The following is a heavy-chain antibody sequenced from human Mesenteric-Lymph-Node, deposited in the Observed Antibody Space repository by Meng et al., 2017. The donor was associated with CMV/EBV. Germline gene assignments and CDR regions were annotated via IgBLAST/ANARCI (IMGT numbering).Heavy chain of an antibody. V-gene: IGHV1-18*01. CDR2: ISGYNGHT. CDR1: YPFPTYA. D-gene: IGHD3-10*01. CDR3: AITTDFYDSAMIHNFDY. J-gene: IGHJ4*02. Sequence: YPFPTYAIHWVRQAPGHGLEWMGWISGYNGHTVYAQNLRDRLTMTIDTSSNTAYMELRRLRSDDTALYYCAITTDFYDSAMIHNFDYWGQGTLVTVSS.